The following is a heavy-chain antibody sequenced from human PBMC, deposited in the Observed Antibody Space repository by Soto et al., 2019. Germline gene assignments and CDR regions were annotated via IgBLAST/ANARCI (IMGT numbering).Heavy chain of an antibody. CDR3: ATSYSGYDYHYYYGMDV. J-gene: IGHJ6*02. CDR1: GGTFSSYA. CDR2: IIPIFGTA. Sequence: SVKVSCKASGGTFSSYAISWVRQAPGQGLEWMGGIIPIFGTANYAQKFQGRVTITADESTSTAYMELSSLRSEDTAVYYCATSYSGYDYHYYYGMDVWGQGTTVTVSS. V-gene: IGHV1-69*13. D-gene: IGHD5-12*01.